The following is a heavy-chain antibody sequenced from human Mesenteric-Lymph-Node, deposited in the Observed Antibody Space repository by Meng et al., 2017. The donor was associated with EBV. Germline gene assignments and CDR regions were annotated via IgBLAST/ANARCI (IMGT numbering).Heavy chain of an antibody. D-gene: IGHD3-10*01. V-gene: IGHV1-18*01. CDR2: ISTYNGNT. Sequence: QVQLGQVGVKGKKPGASVRVSCKASGYTFTGYVISWVRQAPGQGLEWMGWISTYNGNTNYAQKVQGRVTMTRETSTSTAYMELRSLRSDDTAVYYCARGRRDYDSGSYPDFDYWGQGTLVTVSS. CDR1: GYTFTGYV. CDR3: ARGRRDYDSGSYPDFDY. J-gene: IGHJ4*02.